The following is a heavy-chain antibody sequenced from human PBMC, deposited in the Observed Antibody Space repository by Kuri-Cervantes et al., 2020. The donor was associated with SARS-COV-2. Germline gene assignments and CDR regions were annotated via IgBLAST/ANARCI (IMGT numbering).Heavy chain of an antibody. CDR2: IIPIFGTA. V-gene: IGHV1-69*13. Sequence: SVKVSCKASGGTFSGYAISWVRQAPGQGLEWMGGIIPIFGTANYAQKFQGRVTITADESTSTAYMELSSLRSEDTAVYYCARGRETYDFWSGYYHHSMSDYWGQGTLVTVSS. J-gene: IGHJ4*02. D-gene: IGHD3-3*01. CDR1: GGTFSGYA. CDR3: ARGRETYDFWSGYYHHSMSDY.